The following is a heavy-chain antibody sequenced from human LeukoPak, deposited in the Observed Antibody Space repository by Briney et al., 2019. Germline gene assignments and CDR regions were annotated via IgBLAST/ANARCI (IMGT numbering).Heavy chain of an antibody. D-gene: IGHD3-22*01. J-gene: IGHJ3*02. V-gene: IGHV3-11*01. CDR1: GFTFSDYY. Sequence: GGSLRLSCAASGFTFSDYYMSWIRQAPGKGLEWVSYISSSGSTIYYADSVKGRFTISRDNAKNSLYLQMNSLRAEDTAVYYCAKAYYDNDAFDIWGQGTMVTVSS. CDR2: ISSSGSTI. CDR3: AKAYYDNDAFDI.